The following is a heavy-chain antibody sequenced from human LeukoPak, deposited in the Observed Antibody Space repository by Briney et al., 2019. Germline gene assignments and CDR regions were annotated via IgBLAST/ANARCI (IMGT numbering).Heavy chain of an antibody. V-gene: IGHV4-59*11. Sequence: SETLTLTCTVSGDSIGSHYWSWIRQPPGKGLEWIGYIFYVGSTNYNPSLKSRVTISVDTSKNQFSLKLNSVTAADTAVYYCARDYYDSRGEAFDIWGQGTMVTVSS. J-gene: IGHJ3*02. CDR2: IFYVGST. CDR3: ARDYYDSRGEAFDI. CDR1: GDSIGSHY. D-gene: IGHD3-22*01.